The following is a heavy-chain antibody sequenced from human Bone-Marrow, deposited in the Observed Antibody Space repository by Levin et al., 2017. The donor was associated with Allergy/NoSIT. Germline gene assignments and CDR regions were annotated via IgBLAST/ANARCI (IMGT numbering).Heavy chain of an antibody. J-gene: IGHJ3*02. CDR2: INHSGST. CDR3: ARAWLIITGSLGAFDI. D-gene: IGHD3-10*01. Sequence: ASETLSLTCAVYGGSFSGYYWSWIRQPPGKGLEWIGEINHSGSTNYNPSLKSRVTISVDTSKNQFSLKLSSVTAADTAVYYCARAWLIITGSLGAFDIWGQGTMVTVSS. V-gene: IGHV4-34*01. CDR1: GGSFSGYY.